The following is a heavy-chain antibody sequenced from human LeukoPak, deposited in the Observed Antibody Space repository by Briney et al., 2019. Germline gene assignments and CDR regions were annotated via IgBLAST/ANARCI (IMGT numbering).Heavy chain of an antibody. J-gene: IGHJ3*02. Sequence: SGTLSLTCTVSVGSISSGSYYWSWIRQPAGKGLEWSGSIYYSGSTYYNPSLKSRVTISVDTSKNQYSLKLSSGTAADTAVYYCARGRLWQLDAFDIWGQGTMVTVSS. D-gene: IGHD1-1*01. CDR2: IYYSGST. V-gene: IGHV4-39*01. CDR1: VGSISSGSYY. CDR3: ARGRLWQLDAFDI.